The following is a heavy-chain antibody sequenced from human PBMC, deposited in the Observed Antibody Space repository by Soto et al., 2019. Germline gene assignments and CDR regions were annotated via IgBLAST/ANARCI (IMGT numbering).Heavy chain of an antibody. CDR3: ARPRYSSSWYQFGPDAFDI. D-gene: IGHD6-13*01. J-gene: IGHJ3*02. CDR1: GYAFTSYA. CDR2: INAGNGNT. Sequence: ASVKVSCKASGYAFTSYAMHWVRQAPGQRLEWMGWINAGNGNTKYSQKFQSRVTITRDTSASTAYMELSSLRSEDTAVYYCARPRYSSSWYQFGPDAFDIWGQGTMVTVSS. V-gene: IGHV1-3*01.